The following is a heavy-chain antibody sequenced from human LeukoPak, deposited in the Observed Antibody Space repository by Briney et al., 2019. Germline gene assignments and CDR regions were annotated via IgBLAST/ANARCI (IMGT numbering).Heavy chain of an antibody. D-gene: IGHD3-10*01. V-gene: IGHV3-21*01. J-gene: IGHJ6*03. Sequence: GGSLRLSCAASRFTFSSYSMNWVRQAPGKGLEWVSSITARSKSIDYADSVKGRFAISRDNAKNSLFLQMDSLRVEDTAVYYCVREGSGSTHYMDVWGKGTTVTVSS. CDR2: ITARSKSI. CDR1: RFTFSSYS. CDR3: VREGSGSTHYMDV.